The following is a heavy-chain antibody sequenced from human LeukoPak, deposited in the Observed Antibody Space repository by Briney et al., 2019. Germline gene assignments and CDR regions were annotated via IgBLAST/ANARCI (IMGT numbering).Heavy chain of an antibody. CDR2: IYYSGST. D-gene: IGHD3-10*01. V-gene: IGHV4-59*01. CDR1: GGSISSYY. CDR3: ARGVTMVRGPFVPFYFDY. Sequence: PSETLSLTCTVSGGSISSYYWSWIRQPPGKGLEWIGHIYYSGSTNYNPSLKSRVTISVDTSRNQFSLKLSSVTAADTAVYFCARGVTMVRGPFVPFYFDYWGQGTLVTVSS. J-gene: IGHJ4*02.